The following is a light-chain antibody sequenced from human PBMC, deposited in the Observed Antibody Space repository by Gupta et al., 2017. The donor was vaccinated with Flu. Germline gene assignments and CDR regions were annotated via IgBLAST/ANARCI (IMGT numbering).Light chain of an antibody. CDR3: SSDTSTSVYV. J-gene: IGLJ1*01. CDR1: SGDVGDYNY. CDR2: EVT. Sequence: QSALTQPASVSGSPGPSITISCTGTSGDVGDYNYVSCYQQYPDKAPKLVIYEVTHRPSGVADRFSGSKSGNTASRTIAGLKAEEEDDYYCSSDTSTSVYVFGTGTKVTVL. V-gene: IGLV2-14*01.